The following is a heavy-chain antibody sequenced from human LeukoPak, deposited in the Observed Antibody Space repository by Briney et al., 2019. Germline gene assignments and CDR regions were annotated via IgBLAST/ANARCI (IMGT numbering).Heavy chain of an antibody. V-gene: IGHV4-39*01. Sequence: ASETLSLTCTVSGGSISSSSYYWGWIRQPPGKGLEWIGSIYYSGSTYYNPSLKSRVTISVDTSKNQFSLKLSSVTAADTAVYYCARQDILTGYYPFDYWGQGTLVTVSS. CDR1: GGSISSSSYY. CDR2: IYYSGST. CDR3: ARQDILTGYYPFDY. J-gene: IGHJ4*02. D-gene: IGHD3-9*01.